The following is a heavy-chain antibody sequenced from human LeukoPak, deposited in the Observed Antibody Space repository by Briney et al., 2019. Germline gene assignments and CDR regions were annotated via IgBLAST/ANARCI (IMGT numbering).Heavy chain of an antibody. D-gene: IGHD6-19*01. Sequence: GGSLRLSCAASGFIFSDYGMHWVRQAPGKGLEWVTMVRNDGGDKYYADSVRGRFTISRDNSKNTLYLQMNSLRAEDTAIYYCARTVAGDNWGQGTLVTVSS. CDR2: VRNDGGDK. CDR1: GFIFSDYG. CDR3: ARTVAGDN. V-gene: IGHV3-33*01. J-gene: IGHJ4*02.